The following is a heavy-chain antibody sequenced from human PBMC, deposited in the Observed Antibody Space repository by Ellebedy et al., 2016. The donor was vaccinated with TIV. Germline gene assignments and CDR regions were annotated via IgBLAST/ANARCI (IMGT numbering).Heavy chain of an antibody. CDR1: GGSISSGSYY. CDR3: ARDGSGSYRVGYFDY. J-gene: IGHJ4*02. V-gene: IGHV4-61*01. CDR2: IYYTGST. Sequence: SETLSLTCTVSGGSISSGSYYWSWIRQPPGKGLEWIGYIYYTGSTNYNPSLKSRVTISVDTSKNQFSLKLSSVTAADTAVYYCARDGSGSYRVGYFDYWGQGTLVTVSS. D-gene: IGHD1-26*01.